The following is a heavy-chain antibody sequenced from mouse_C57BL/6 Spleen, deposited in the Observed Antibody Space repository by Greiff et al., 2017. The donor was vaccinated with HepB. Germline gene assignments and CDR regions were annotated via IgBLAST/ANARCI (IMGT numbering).Heavy chain of an antibody. CDR2: INPNNGGT. D-gene: IGHD1-1*01. CDR1: GYTFTDYY. Sequence: EVQLQQSGPELVKPGASVKISCKASGYTFTDYYMNWVKQSHGKSLEWIGDINPNNGGTSYNQKFKGKATLTVDKSSSTAYMELRSLTSEDSAVYYWASPYYYGSSYWYFDVWGTGTTVTVSS. J-gene: IGHJ1*03. V-gene: IGHV1-26*01. CDR3: ASPYYYGSSYWYFDV.